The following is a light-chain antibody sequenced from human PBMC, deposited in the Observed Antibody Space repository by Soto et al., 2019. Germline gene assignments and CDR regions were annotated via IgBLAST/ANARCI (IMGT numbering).Light chain of an antibody. V-gene: IGKV2-28*01. Sequence: DIVMTQSKLSLPVTPGEPASISCRSSQSLLHSNGYNYLDWYLQKPGQSPQLLIYLGSNRASGVPDRFSGSGSGTDFTLKISRVEAEDVGVYYCMQALQTLSITFGQGTRLDIK. CDR1: QSLLHSNGYNY. CDR3: MQALQTLSIT. CDR2: LGS. J-gene: IGKJ5*01.